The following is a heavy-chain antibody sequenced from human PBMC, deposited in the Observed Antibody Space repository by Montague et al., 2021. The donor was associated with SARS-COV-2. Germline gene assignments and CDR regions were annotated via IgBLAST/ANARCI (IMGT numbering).Heavy chain of an antibody. CDR3: ARHYSATLPAVY. V-gene: IGHV4-59*08. Sequence: SETLSLTCTVSGGSISSFYWSWFRQPPGKGLEWIGHISDSGSTNYNPSLTSRVTMSVGTSKNQFSLKVNSVTAADTAVYYCARHYSATLPAVYWGQGTLVTVSS. D-gene: IGHD2-15*01. CDR2: ISDSGST. J-gene: IGHJ4*02. CDR1: GGSISSFY.